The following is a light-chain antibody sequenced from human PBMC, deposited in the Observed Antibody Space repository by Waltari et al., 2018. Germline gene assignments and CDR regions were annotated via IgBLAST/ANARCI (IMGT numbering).Light chain of an antibody. CDR1: SSNIGSDT. CDR2: TDN. Sequence: QSVLTQPPSASGTPGQRVTISCSRSSSNIGSDTVNWFQHLPGTAPKLLIYTDNQRPAGVPDRVSGSKSGTSSSLAISGLQSEDEADYYCATWDDTLHGCWVFGGGTKLTVL. CDR3: ATWDDTLHGCWV. J-gene: IGLJ3*02. V-gene: IGLV1-44*01.